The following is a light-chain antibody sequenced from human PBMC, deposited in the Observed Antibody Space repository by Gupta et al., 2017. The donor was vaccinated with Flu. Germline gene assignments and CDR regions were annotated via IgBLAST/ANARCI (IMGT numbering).Light chain of an antibody. J-gene: IGLJ3*02. CDR2: YVN. CDR3: CSYAGSYTWV. Sequence: SSDVGWYNYDSLYQKHPGKAPNLMIYYVNKRPSGVPDRCSASKSGNTAALTISGLQDEDEADYYSCSYAGSYTWVFGGGTKLTVL. CDR1: SSDVGWYNY. V-gene: IGLV2-11*02.